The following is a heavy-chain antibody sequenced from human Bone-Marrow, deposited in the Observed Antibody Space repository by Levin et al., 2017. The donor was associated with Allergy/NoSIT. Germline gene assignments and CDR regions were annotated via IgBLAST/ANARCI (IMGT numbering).Heavy chain of an antibody. D-gene: IGHD3-3*01. J-gene: IGHJ6*02. CDR3: ARGPGGFWSGYIVNYYYYGMDV. CDR1: GYTFTSYY. Sequence: ASVKVSCKASGYTFTSYYMHWVRQAPGQGLEWMGIINPSGGSTSYAQKFQGRVTMTRDTSTSTVYMELSSLRSEDTAVYYCARGPGGFWSGYIVNYYYYGMDVWGQGTTVTVSS. V-gene: IGHV1-46*01. CDR2: INPSGGST.